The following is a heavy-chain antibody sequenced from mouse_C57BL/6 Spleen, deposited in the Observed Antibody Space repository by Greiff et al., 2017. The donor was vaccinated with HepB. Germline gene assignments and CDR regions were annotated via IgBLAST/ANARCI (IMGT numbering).Heavy chain of an antibody. V-gene: IGHV5-4*01. J-gene: IGHJ4*01. D-gene: IGHD1-1*01. CDR1: GFTFSSYA. Sequence: EVQVVESGGGLVKPGGSLKLSCAASGFTFSSYAMSWVRQTPEKRLEWVATISDGGSYTYYPDNVKGRFTISRDNAKNNLYLQMSHLKSEDTAMYYCARGSSSYYYAMDYWGQGTSVTVSS. CDR2: ISDGGSYT. CDR3: ARGSSSYYYAMDY.